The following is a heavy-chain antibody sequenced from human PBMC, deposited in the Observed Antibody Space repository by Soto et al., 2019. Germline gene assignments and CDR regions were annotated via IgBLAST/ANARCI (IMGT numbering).Heavy chain of an antibody. J-gene: IGHJ4*02. D-gene: IGHD2-15*01. CDR3: AKSVDPAANVFDY. CDR1: GFTFTDYY. Sequence: GGSLRLSCGASGFTFTDYYMTWIRQAPGKGLEWVSAISGSGGTTYYTDSVKGRFTISRDNSKNTLYLQMNSLRAEDTAVYYCAKSVDPAANVFDYWGQGTLVTVSS. CDR2: ISGSGGTT. V-gene: IGHV3-23*01.